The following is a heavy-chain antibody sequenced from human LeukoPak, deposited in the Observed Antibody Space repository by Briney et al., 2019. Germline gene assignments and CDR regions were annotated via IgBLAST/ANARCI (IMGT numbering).Heavy chain of an antibody. Sequence: SETLSLTCTVSGASIIHYYWSWIRQPPGKGLEWIGYIYYSGSTNYNPSLKSRVTISLDTSKNQFSLNLRSVTAADTAVYYCARGRTPARSFDYWGQGTLVTVSS. V-gene: IGHV4-59*12. CDR1: GASIIHYY. J-gene: IGHJ4*02. CDR2: IYYSGST. D-gene: IGHD1-14*01. CDR3: ARGRTPARSFDY.